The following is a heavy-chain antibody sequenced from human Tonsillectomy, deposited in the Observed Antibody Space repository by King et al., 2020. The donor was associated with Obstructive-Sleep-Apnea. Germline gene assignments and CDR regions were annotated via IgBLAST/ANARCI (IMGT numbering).Heavy chain of an antibody. CDR2: IYYSGST. D-gene: IGHD3-16*01. J-gene: IGHJ6*02. V-gene: IGHV4-59*08. Sequence: VQLQESGPGLVKPSETLSLTCTVSGGSISSYYWSWIRQPPGKGLEWIGYIYYSGSTNYNPSLKSRVTISVDTSKNQFSLKLSTVTAADTAVYYGARRGFNGGGVTVADYYYYGMDVWGQGTTVTVSS. CDR1: GGSISSYY. CDR3: ARRGFNGGGVTVADYYYYGMDV.